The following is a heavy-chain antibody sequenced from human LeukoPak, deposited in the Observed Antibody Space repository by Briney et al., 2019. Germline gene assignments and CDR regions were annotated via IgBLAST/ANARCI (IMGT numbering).Heavy chain of an antibody. J-gene: IGHJ4*02. V-gene: IGHV3-11*06. CDR1: GFTFSDYY. D-gene: IGHD5-12*01. CDR2: ISSSSSYT. CDR3: ARTRGYSSYGWGYYFDY. Sequence: KPGGSLRLSCAASGFTFSDYYMSWIRQAPGKGLEWVSYISSSSSYTNYADSVKGRFTISRDNAKNSLYLQMNSLRAEDTAVYYCARTRGYSSYGWGYYFDYWGQGTLVTVSS.